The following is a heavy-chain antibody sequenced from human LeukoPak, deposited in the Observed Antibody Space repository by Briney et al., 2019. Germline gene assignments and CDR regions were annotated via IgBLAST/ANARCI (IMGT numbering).Heavy chain of an antibody. CDR2: TRDKAASYTT. D-gene: IGHD4-17*01. CDR1: GFTFSDHY. CDR3: VARSLGPGDLDY. V-gene: IGHV3-72*01. Sequence: PGGSLRLSCAASGFTFSDHYMDWVRQAPGKGLEGVGRTRDKAASYTTEYAASVKGRFTVSRDDSRNSLYLQMNSLKTEDTAVYYCVARSLGPGDLDYWGQGTLVTVSS. J-gene: IGHJ4*02.